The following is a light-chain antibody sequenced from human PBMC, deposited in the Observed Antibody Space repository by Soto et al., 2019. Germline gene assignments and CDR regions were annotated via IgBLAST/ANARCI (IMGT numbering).Light chain of an antibody. Sequence: DIQMTQSPSTLSAFVGDRVTITCRASQSIGRWLAWYQQKPGKAPKLLIYDASSLESGVPSRFSGSGSGTEFTLTISSLQPDYFATYYCQQYNTYSPERTVGQGTKVEVK. CDR2: DAS. CDR1: QSIGRW. CDR3: QQYNTYSPERT. J-gene: IGKJ1*01. V-gene: IGKV1-5*01.